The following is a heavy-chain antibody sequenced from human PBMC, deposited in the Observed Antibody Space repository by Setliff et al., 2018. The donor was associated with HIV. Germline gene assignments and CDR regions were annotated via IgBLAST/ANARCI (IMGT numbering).Heavy chain of an antibody. V-gene: IGHV1-18*01. CDR2: ISAYNGNT. J-gene: IGHJ4*02. CDR3: ARPEPYGDYGY. CDR1: GYTFTNYG. D-gene: IGHD4-17*01. Sequence: ASVKVSCKASGYTFTNYGINWVRQAPGQGLEWMGWISAYNGNTNHAQKLQGRVTMTTDTSTSTAYMELSSLRSEDTAVYYCARPEPYGDYGYWGQGTLVTVSS.